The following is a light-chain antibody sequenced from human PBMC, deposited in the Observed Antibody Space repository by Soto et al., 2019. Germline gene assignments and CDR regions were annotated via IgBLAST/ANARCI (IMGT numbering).Light chain of an antibody. J-gene: IGKJ1*01. Sequence: EIVMTQSPATLSVSPGERATLSCRASQSVSSNLAWYQQKPGLAPRLLIYGASTRATGIPVRFSGSGSGTEFTLTISSLQSEDFAVYYCHQYNNWPPWTFGQGTKVEIK. CDR3: HQYNNWPPWT. V-gene: IGKV3-15*01. CDR2: GAS. CDR1: QSVSSN.